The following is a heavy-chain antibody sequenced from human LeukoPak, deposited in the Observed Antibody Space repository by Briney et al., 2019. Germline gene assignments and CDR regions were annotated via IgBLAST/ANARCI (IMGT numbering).Heavy chain of an antibody. CDR2: IRYDRSTK. CDR3: AKDQPDYGSGNYEDS. V-gene: IGHV3-30*02. CDR1: GFTFSSYG. Sequence: PGGSLRLSCVPSGFTFSSYGMHWVRQAPGKGLEWVAFIRYDRSTKYADSVKGRFTISRDNSKNMLFLQLNSVTTEDTALYYCAKDQPDYGSGNYEDSWGQGTLVTVSS. J-gene: IGHJ4*02. D-gene: IGHD3-10*01.